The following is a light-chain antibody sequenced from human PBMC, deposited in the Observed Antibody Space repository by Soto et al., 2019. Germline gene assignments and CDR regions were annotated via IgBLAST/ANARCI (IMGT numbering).Light chain of an antibody. Sequence: QSVLTQPASVSGSPGQSITISCTGTSSDVGSYNLVSWYQFQPGKAPKLIIYEGIKRPSGVSDRFSGSKSGNTASLTISGLQREDEADYYCCSFAGSMTWVFGGGTKLTVL. CDR3: CSFAGSMTWV. CDR1: SSDVGSYNL. J-gene: IGLJ3*02. CDR2: EGI. V-gene: IGLV2-23*01.